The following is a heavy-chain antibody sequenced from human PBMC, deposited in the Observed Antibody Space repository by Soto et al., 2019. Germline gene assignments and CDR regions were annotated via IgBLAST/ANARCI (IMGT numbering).Heavy chain of an antibody. V-gene: IGHV3-30-3*01. J-gene: IGHJ3*02. CDR3: ARDRIDAGGDCHPGI. CDR1: GFTFSSYA. D-gene: IGHD2-21*02. CDR2: ISYDGSNK. Sequence: QVQLVESGGGVVQPGRSLRLSCAASGFTFSSYAMHWVRQAPGKGLEWVAVISYDGSNKYYADSVKGRFTISRDNSKNTLYLQMNSLRAEDTAVYYCARDRIDAGGDCHPGIWGQGTMVTVSS.